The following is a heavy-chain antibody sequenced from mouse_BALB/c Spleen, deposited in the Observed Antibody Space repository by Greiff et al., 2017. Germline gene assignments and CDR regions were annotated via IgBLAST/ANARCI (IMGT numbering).Heavy chain of an antibody. CDR3: ARERGNPFDY. CDR2: IDPETGGT. D-gene: IGHD2-1*01. CDR1: GYTFTDYE. J-gene: IGHJ2*01. Sequence: QVQLQQSGAELVRPGASVTLSCKASGYTFTDYEMHWVKQTPVHGLEWIGAIDPETGGTAYNQKFKGKATLTADKSSSTAYMELRSLTSEDSAVYYCARERGNPFDYWGQGTTLTVSS. V-gene: IGHV1-15*01.